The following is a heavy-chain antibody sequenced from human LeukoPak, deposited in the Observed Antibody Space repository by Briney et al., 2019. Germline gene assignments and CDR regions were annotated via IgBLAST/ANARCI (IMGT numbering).Heavy chain of an antibody. CDR2: IKSKTDGGTT. V-gene: IGHV3-15*01. Sequence: GGSLRLSCAASGFTFSNAWMSWVRRAPGKGREWVGRIKSKTDGGTTDYAAPVKGRFTISRDDSKNTLYLQMNSLKTEDTAVYYCTTDFGYSGYDRMRYYFDYWGQGTLVTVSS. CDR1: GFTFSNAW. CDR3: TTDFGYSGYDRMRYYFDY. J-gene: IGHJ4*02. D-gene: IGHD5-12*01.